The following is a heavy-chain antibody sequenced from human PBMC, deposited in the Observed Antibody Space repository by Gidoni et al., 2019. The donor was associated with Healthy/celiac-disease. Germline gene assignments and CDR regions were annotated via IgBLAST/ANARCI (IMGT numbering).Heavy chain of an antibody. V-gene: IGHV3-33*01. Sequence: QVQLVESGGGVVQPGRSLRLSCAASGFTFSSYGMHWVRQAPGKGLEWVAVIWYDGSNKYYADSVKGRFTISRDNSKNTLYLQMNSLRAEDTAVYYCARDWQIDLVGMDVWGQGTTVTVSS. CDR3: ARDWQIDLVGMDV. CDR1: GFTFSSYG. CDR2: IWYDGSNK. D-gene: IGHD3-22*01. J-gene: IGHJ6*02.